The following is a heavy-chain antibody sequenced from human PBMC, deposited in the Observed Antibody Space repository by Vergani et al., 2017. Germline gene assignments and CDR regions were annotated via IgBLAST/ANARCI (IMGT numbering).Heavy chain of an antibody. J-gene: IGHJ6*02. CDR2: INPNSDDT. V-gene: IGHV1-2*04. CDR3: AKEDYYYYGLDV. Sequence: QVQLVQSGAEVKKPGASVKVSCKASGYTFTDYYIHWVRQAPGQGLEWMGWINPNSDDTKYAQKFQGWVTMTRDTSISTAYMELSRLRSDDTAVYYCAKEDYYYYGLDVWGQGTTVTVSS. CDR1: GYTFTDYY.